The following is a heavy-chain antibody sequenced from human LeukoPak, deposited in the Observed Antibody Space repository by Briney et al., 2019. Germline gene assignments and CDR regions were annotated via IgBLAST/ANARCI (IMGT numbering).Heavy chain of an antibody. CDR1: GFTFSSYS. CDR2: ISSSSSTI. V-gene: IGHV3-48*01. J-gene: IGHJ6*03. CDR3: ARGNYYDSSGYFARPQITNYYMDV. Sequence: GGSLRLSCAASGFTFSSYSMNWVRQAPGKGLEWVSYISSSSSTIYYADSVKGRFTISRDNAKNSLYLQMGSLRAEDMAVYYCARGNYYDSSGYFARPQITNYYMDVWGKGTTVTVSS. D-gene: IGHD3-22*01.